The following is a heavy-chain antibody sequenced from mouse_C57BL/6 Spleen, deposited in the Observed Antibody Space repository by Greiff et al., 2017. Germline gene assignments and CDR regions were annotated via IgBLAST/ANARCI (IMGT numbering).Heavy chain of an antibody. CDR3: ARNYGSRGWYFDV. J-gene: IGHJ1*03. CDR1: GYTFTSYW. CDR2: IHPNSGST. D-gene: IGHD1-1*01. V-gene: IGHV1-64*01. Sequence: QVQLKQPGAELVKPGASVKLSCKASGYTFTSYWMHWVKQRPGQGLEWIGMIHPNSGSTNYNEKFKSKATLTVDKSSSTAYMQLSSLTSEDSAVYYCARNYGSRGWYFDVWGTGTTVTVSS.